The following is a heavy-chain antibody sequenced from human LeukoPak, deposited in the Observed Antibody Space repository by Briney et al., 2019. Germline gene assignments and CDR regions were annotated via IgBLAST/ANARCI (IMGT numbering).Heavy chain of an antibody. Sequence: SGTLPLTCTVSGGSVSSGSYYWSWIRQPPGKGLEWIGYIYYSGSTNYNPSLKSRVTISVDTSKNQFSLKLSSVTAADTAVYYCARTHYGGNRAGSTAYWGQGTLVTVSS. CDR2: IYYSGST. CDR1: GGSVSSGSYY. D-gene: IGHD4-23*01. J-gene: IGHJ4*02. CDR3: ARTHYGGNRAGSTAY. V-gene: IGHV4-61*01.